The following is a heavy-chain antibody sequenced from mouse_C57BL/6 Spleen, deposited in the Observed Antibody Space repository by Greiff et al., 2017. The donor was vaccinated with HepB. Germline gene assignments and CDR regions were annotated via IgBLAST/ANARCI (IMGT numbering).Heavy chain of an antibody. CDR2: IHPNSGST. Sequence: VQLQQSGAELVKPGASVKLSCKASGYTFTSYWMHWVKQRPGQGLEWIGMIHPNSGSTNYNEKFKSKATLTVDKSSSTAYMQLSSLTSEDSAVYYWGRSGGSSGYFDFWGTGTTVTVSS. CDR3: GRSGGSSGYFDF. CDR1: GYTFTSYW. J-gene: IGHJ1*03. V-gene: IGHV1-64*01. D-gene: IGHD1-1*01.